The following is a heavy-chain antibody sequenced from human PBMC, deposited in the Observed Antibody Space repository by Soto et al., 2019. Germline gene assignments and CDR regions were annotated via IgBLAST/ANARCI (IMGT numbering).Heavy chain of an antibody. Sequence: ESLSLACPVSGASISVYYWSWIRKSAGKGLEWIGRIYATGTTDYNPSLKSRVMMSVDTSKKQFSLKLRSVTAADTAVYYCVRDGTKTLRDWFDPWGQGISVTVPS. J-gene: IGHJ5*02. CDR2: IYATGTT. D-gene: IGHD1-1*01. CDR3: VRDGTKTLRDWFDP. V-gene: IGHV4-4*07. CDR1: GASISVYY.